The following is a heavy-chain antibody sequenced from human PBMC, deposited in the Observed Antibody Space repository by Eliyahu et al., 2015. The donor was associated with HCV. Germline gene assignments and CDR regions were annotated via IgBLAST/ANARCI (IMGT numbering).Heavy chain of an antibody. CDR3: MVYGITYDF. J-gene: IGHJ3*01. CDR2: ITNKRDGYAT. CDR1: GFYFSGSP. Sequence: EVQLVXSGGXLVRPGGSXXLXXTVSGFYFSGSPVHWVRQASGKGLEWVGRITNKRDGYATAFATSLNGRFTISRDDSSSVAYLTMSSLATDDTAIYYCMVYGITYDFWGQGTMVTVSS. D-gene: IGHD1-14*01. V-gene: IGHV3-73*02.